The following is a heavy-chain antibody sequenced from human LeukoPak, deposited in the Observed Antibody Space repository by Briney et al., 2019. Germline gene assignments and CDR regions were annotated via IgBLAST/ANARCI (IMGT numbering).Heavy chain of an antibody. V-gene: IGHV1-8*01. J-gene: IGHJ4*02. CDR2: MNPNSGNT. CDR1: GYTFSTCD. D-gene: IGHD1-1*01. Sequence: ASVKVSCKASGYTFSTCDISLVRQATGQGLEWIGWMNPNSGNTGFAHKFQGRVTMTRDTSINTAYMELSSLRSEDTAVYYCTRVLGSLSHWGQGTLVTVSS. CDR3: TRVLGSLSH.